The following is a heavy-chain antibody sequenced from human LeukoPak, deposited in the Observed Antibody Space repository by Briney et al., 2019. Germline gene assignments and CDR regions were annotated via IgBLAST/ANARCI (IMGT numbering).Heavy chain of an antibody. V-gene: IGHV3-48*01. CDR1: GFTFSSYS. D-gene: IGHD4-23*01. CDR2: ISSSSSTI. Sequence: PGGSLRLSCAASGFTFSSYSMNWVRQAPGKGLEWVSYISSSSSTIYYADSVKGRFTISRDNAKNSLYLQMNSLRAEDTAVYYCARDRTQVVTPRYYFDYWGQGTLVTVSS. J-gene: IGHJ4*02. CDR3: ARDRTQVVTPRYYFDY.